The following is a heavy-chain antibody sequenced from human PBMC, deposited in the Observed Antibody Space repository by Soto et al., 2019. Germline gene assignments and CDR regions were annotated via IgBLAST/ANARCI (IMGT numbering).Heavy chain of an antibody. Sequence: XGSLRLSCAASGFTFSSYAMHWVRQAPGKGLEWVAVISYDGSNEYYADSVKGRFTISRDNSKNTLYLQMNSLRAEDTAVYYCARDHQAQSTAMVMNWGQGTLVTVSS. CDR3: ARDHQAQSTAMVMN. CDR2: ISYDGSNE. J-gene: IGHJ4*02. V-gene: IGHV3-30-3*01. D-gene: IGHD5-18*01. CDR1: GFTFSSYA.